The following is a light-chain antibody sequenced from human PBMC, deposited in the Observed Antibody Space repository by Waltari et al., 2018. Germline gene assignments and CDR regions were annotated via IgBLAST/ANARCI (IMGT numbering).Light chain of an antibody. V-gene: IGKV3-20*01. J-gene: IGKJ1*01. Sequence: IVLTQSPGTLSFSPGDRATLSRRASQSVSSNYLAWYQQKPGRAPRLLIYGASSMATGIPDRFSGSESGTDFTLTISRLEPEDFAVYYCQHYASSPPTFGQGTKVEIK. CDR2: GAS. CDR1: QSVSSNY. CDR3: QHYASSPPT.